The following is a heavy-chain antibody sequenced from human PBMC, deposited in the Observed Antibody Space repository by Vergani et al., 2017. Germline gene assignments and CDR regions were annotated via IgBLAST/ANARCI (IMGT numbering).Heavy chain of an antibody. V-gene: IGHV6-1*01. D-gene: IGHD3-22*01. CDR3: AREDISLTVEGANYMDI. Sequence: QVQLHQSGPGLEKPSQTHSLPCPISGDRVANKSAGWKWIRQSPSRGLEWLGRTYFMSQWYNDYAASVKSRMTINSDTSKNLFSLQLQSETPEDTAVYYCAREDISLTVEGANYMDIWGKGTTVTVSS. CDR2: TYFMSQWYN. CDR1: GDRVANKSAG. J-gene: IGHJ6*03.